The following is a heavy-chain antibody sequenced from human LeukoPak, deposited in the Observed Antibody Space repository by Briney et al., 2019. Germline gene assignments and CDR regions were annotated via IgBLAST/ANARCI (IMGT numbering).Heavy chain of an antibody. J-gene: IGHJ4*02. CDR1: GGSFSGYY. V-gene: IGHV4-34*01. CDR2: ITYSGST. D-gene: IGHD3-9*01. CDR3: ARYYDVLTGYYTFDY. Sequence: SETLSLTCAVYGGSFSGYYWSWIRQSPGKGLEWIGEITYSGSTNSNPTLESRLTISQDISKNRFSLRLSSVTAADTAVYYCARYYDVLTGYYTFDYWGQGTLVTVSS.